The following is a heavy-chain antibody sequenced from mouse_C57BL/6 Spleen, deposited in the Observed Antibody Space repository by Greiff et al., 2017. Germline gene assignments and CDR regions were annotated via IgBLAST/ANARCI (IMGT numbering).Heavy chain of an antibody. D-gene: IGHD3-2*02. Sequence: QVQLQQPGAELVKPGASVKLSCKASGYTFTSYWMHWVKQRPGQGLEWIGMIHPNSGSTNYNEKFKSKATLTVDKSSSTAYMQHSSLTSADSAVYYCARRDSSGFYYAMDYWGQGTSVTVSS. CDR2: IHPNSGST. J-gene: IGHJ4*01. CDR3: ARRDSSGFYYAMDY. V-gene: IGHV1-64*01. CDR1: GYTFTSYW.